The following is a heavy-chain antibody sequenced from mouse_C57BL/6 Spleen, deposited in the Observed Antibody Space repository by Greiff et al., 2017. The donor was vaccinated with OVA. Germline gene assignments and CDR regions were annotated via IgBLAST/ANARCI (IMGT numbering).Heavy chain of an antibody. CDR2: IDPETGGT. V-gene: IGHV1-15*01. J-gene: IGHJ2*01. Sequence: VQLQQSGAELVRPGASVTLSCKASGYTFTDYEMHWVKQTPVHGLEWIGAIDPETGGTAYNQKFKGKAILTADKSSSTAYMELRSLTSEYSAVYYCTRREVLYFCYWGQVPTLTVSS. CDR1: GYTFTDYE. CDR3: TRREVLYFCY.